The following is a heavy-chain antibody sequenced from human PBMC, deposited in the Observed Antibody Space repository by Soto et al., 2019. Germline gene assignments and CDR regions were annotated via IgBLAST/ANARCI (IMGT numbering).Heavy chain of an antibody. J-gene: IGHJ5*02. CDR1: GGSISSGDYY. D-gene: IGHD2-15*01. CDR3: ARYCSGGSCYSFLALTFDP. V-gene: IGHV4-30-4*01. CDR2: IYYSGST. Sequence: SETLSLTCTVSGGSISSGDYYWSWIRQPPGKGLEWIGYIYYSGSTYYNPSLKSRVTISVDTSKNQFSLKLSSVTAADTAVYYCARYCSGGSCYSFLALTFDPWGQGTLVTVSS.